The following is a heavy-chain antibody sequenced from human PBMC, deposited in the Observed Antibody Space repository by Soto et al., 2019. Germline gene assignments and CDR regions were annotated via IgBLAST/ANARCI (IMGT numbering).Heavy chain of an antibody. CDR2: ISSYGSPM. D-gene: IGHD6-19*01. CDR3: ARDEGSAWYFDY. J-gene: IGHJ4*02. V-gene: IGHV3-48*03. CDR1: GFTFSRYE. Sequence: EGSRRLSCAAAGFTFSRYEMTWVRRAPRKGLESISYISSYGSPMSYAGCVKGRFTISRENAKNSLSVQMPSLRAHDTAVYYCARDEGSAWYFDYWGQAAQVTLSS.